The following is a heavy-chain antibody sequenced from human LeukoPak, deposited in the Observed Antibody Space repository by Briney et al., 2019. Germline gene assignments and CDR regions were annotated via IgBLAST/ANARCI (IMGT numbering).Heavy chain of an antibody. CDR2: IYTSGST. D-gene: IGHD5-12*01. Sequence: PSETLSLTCTVSGGSISSYYWSWIRQPAGKGLEWIGRIYTSGSTNYNPSLKSRVTMSVDTSKNQFSLKLSSVTAADTAVYYCARAKASLRPSGYDFRTDAFDIWGQGTMVTVSS. CDR3: ARAKASLRPSGYDFRTDAFDI. J-gene: IGHJ3*02. V-gene: IGHV4-4*07. CDR1: GGSISSYY.